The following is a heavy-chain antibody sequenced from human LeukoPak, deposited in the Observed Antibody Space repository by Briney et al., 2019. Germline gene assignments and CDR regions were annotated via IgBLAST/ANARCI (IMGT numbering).Heavy chain of an antibody. CDR2: ISYDGSNK. D-gene: IGHD6-19*01. J-gene: IGHJ4*02. V-gene: IGHV3-30*18. CDR1: GFTFSSYG. Sequence: PGGSLRLSCAASGFTFSSYGMHWVRQAPGKGLEWVAVISYDGSNKYYADSVKGRFTISRDNSKNTLYLQMNSLRAEDTAVYYCAKDHGIAVAKYYFDYWGQGTLVTVSS. CDR3: AKDHGIAVAKYYFDY.